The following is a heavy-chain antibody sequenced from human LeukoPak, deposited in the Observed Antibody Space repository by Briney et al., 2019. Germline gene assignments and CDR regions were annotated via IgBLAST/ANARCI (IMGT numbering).Heavy chain of an antibody. CDR2: ISSSSTI. CDR3: ARDLGSSGWYVDWFDP. J-gene: IGHJ5*02. V-gene: IGHV3-48*01. Sequence: GGSLRLSCAASGFTFSSYSMNWVRQAPGKGLEWVSYISSSSTIYYADSVKGRFTISRDNAKNSLYLQMNSLRAEDTAVYYCARDLGSSGWYVDWFDPWGQGTLVTVSS. CDR1: GFTFSSYS. D-gene: IGHD6-19*01.